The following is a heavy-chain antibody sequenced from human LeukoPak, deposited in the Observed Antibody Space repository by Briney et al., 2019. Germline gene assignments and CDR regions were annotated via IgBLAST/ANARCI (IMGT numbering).Heavy chain of an antibody. J-gene: IGHJ6*02. CDR3: ARDQGLTYSSGWYKGYYGMDV. D-gene: IGHD6-19*01. CDR1: GYAFTSYY. CDR2: INPIGGST. Sequence: GASVRVSCKASGYAFTSYYMHWVRQAPGQGLEWMGIINPIGGSTSYAQKFQGRVTMTRDTSTSTVYMELSSLRSEDTAVYYCARDQGLTYSSGWYKGYYGMDVWGQGTTVTVSS. V-gene: IGHV1-46*01.